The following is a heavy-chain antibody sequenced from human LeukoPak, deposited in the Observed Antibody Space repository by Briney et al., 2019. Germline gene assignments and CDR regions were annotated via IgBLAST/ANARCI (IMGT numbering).Heavy chain of an antibody. Sequence: SETLSLTCAVYGGSFSGYYWSWIRQPPGKGLEWIGEINHSGSTNYNPSLKSRVTISVDTSKNQFSLKLSSVTAADTAVYYCARGRQRGIVVVTALYFDYWGQGTLVTVSS. CDR1: GGSFSGYY. J-gene: IGHJ4*02. D-gene: IGHD2-21*02. CDR3: ARGRQRGIVVVTALYFDY. V-gene: IGHV4-34*01. CDR2: INHSGST.